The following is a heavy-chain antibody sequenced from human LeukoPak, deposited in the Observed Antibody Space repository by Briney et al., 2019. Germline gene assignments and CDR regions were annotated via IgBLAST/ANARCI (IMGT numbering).Heavy chain of an antibody. Sequence: GESLRLSCAASGFTFSKYWMTWVRQAPGKGLEWVANIRGDGSVKYFLDSVKGRFTISRDNAKNSLSLEVSNLRAEDTAVYYCSRDANYYDSSRHYFDAFDIWGQGTMVTVSS. J-gene: IGHJ3*02. CDR1: GFTFSKYW. V-gene: IGHV3-7*01. CDR2: IRGDGSVK. CDR3: SRDANYYDSSRHYFDAFDI. D-gene: IGHD3-22*01.